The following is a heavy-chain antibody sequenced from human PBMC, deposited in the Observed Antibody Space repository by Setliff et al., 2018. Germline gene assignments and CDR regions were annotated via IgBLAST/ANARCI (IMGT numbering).Heavy chain of an antibody. V-gene: IGHV1-24*01. CDR1: GYTLTELS. CDR3: AKDIAFRRPIHCNSPNCLTNYFDS. Sequence: ASVKVSCKVSGYTLTELSMHWVRQAPGKGLEWMGGFDPEDGETIYAQKFQGRVTMTENSLYLQMNSLRTEDTAFYFCAKDIAFRRPIHCNSPNCLTNYFDSWGRGALVTLSS. CDR2: FDPEDGET. J-gene: IGHJ4*02. D-gene: IGHD2-2*01.